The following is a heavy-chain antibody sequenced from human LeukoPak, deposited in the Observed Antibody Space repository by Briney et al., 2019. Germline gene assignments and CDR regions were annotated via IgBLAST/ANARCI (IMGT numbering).Heavy chain of an antibody. CDR2: IWYDGSNK. V-gene: IGHV3-33*06. CDR3: AKSHDDSSGYRTDHDAFDI. D-gene: IGHD3-22*01. CDR1: GFTFSSYG. Sequence: GRSLGLSCAASGFTFSSYGMHWVRQAPGKGLEWVAVIWYDGSNKYYADSVKGRFTISRDNSKNTLYLQMNSLRAEDTAVYYCAKSHDDSSGYRTDHDAFDIWGQGTMVTVSS. J-gene: IGHJ3*02.